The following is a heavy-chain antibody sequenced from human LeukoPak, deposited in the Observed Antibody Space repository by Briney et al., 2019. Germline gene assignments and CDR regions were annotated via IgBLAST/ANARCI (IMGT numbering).Heavy chain of an antibody. CDR1: GFTFSSYA. V-gene: IGHV3-23*01. Sequence: GGSLRLSCAASGFTFSSYAMSWVRQAPGKGLEWVSGISGSGGSTYYADSVKGRFTISRDKSKNTLYLQMSSLRAEDTAVYYCAKDNQGAGGKVGVPDYWGQGTLVTVSS. CDR2: ISGSGGST. D-gene: IGHD4-23*01. J-gene: IGHJ4*02. CDR3: AKDNQGAGGKVGVPDY.